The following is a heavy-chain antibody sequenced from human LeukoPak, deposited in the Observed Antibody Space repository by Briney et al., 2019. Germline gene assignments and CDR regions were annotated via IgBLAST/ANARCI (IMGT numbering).Heavy chain of an antibody. D-gene: IGHD3-10*01. Sequence: GESLKISCKGSGYSFTNYWIGWVRQMPGQGPEWIGIIHPRDSETVYTPSFRGQVTISADKSISTAYLQWSSLKASDTAMYYCARQRFTMRAYAGNWFDPWGQGTLVTVSS. V-gene: IGHV5-51*01. CDR1: GYSFTNYW. CDR2: IHPRDSET. J-gene: IGHJ5*02. CDR3: ARQRFTMRAYAGNWFDP.